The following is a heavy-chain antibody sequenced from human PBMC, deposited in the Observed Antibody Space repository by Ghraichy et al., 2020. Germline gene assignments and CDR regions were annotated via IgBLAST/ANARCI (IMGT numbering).Heavy chain of an antibody. D-gene: IGHD2-8*02. Sequence: SQTLSLTCAISGDSVSGNSAVWNWVRQSPSRGLEWLGRTYYRSQWYSDYGMSVKGRISINPDTSKNQFSLQLHSVTPEDTAVYYCARDKGYCTGENCNYIHHGMDVWGQGTTVTVSS. CDR2: TYYRSQWYS. V-gene: IGHV6-1*01. CDR1: GDSVSGNSAV. CDR3: ARDKGYCTGENCNYIHHGMDV. J-gene: IGHJ6*02.